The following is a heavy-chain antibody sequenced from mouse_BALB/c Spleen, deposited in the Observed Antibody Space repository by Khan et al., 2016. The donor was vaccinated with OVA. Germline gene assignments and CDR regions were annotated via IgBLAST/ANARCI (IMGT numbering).Heavy chain of an antibody. J-gene: IGHJ2*01. CDR3: AKTYRYDVYVDY. CDR1: GYTFTSYV. V-gene: IGHV1S136*01. CDR2: IYPYNDDT. D-gene: IGHD2-14*01. Sequence: IQLVQSGPELVKPGASVKMSCKASGYTFTSYVMHWLRQKPGQGLEWIGYIYPYNDDTKFNVMFKGKATLTSDKSSSTAYMELSSLTSEDSAVYYCAKTYRYDVYVDYWGQGTTLTVSS.